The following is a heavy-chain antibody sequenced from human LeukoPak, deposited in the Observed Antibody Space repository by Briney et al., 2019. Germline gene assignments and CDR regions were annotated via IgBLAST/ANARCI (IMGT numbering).Heavy chain of an antibody. CDR1: GFTFNNYA. V-gene: IGHV3-23*01. CDR3: AKDGGGWYTSGWYYFDY. Sequence: GGSLRLSCAASGFTFNNYAMTWVRQAPGKGLEWVSALSGSGSNTYYADSVKGRFTISRDNSRNTLYLQINSLRAEDTAVYYCAKDGGGWYTSGWYYFDYWGQGTLVTVSS. D-gene: IGHD6-19*01. CDR2: LSGSGSNT. J-gene: IGHJ4*02.